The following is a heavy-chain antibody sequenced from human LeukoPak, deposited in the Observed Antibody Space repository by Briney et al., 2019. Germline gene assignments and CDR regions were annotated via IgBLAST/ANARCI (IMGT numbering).Heavy chain of an antibody. CDR1: GQSISSNYY. D-gene: IGHD6-13*01. J-gene: IGHJ5*02. Sequence: SETLSLTCAVSGQSISSNYYWGWIRQPPGKGLERIGSIYHSGSAYYNPSLKSRVTMSVDTSKNHFSLMLSSVTAADTAVYYYARGADSSSWHWFDPWGQGTLVTVSS. CDR2: IYHSGSA. V-gene: IGHV4-38-2*01. CDR3: ARGADSSSWHWFDP.